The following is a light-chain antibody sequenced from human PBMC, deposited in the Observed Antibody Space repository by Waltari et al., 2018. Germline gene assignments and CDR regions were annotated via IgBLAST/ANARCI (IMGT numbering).Light chain of an antibody. J-gene: IGKJ4*01. V-gene: IGKV3-15*01. CDR1: QSITSN. CDR2: GAS. CDR3: QQYNNWLPLT. Sequence: EIVLTQSPVILSVSPGERTTLSCRASQSITSNLAWSQQKPGQSPRLLIYGASIRAAGIPARFSGSGSGTEFTLTISSLQSEDFAVYYCQQYNNWLPLTFGGGTKVEIK.